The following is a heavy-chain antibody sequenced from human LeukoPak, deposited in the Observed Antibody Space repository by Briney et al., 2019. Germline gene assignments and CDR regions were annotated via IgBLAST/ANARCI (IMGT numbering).Heavy chain of an antibody. Sequence: PGEALQISCKGSGYSFTSYWIGWGRRMPGKGLEWMGIIYPGDSDTRYSPSFQGQVTISADKSISTAYLQWSSLKASDTAMYYCARRAIGAAAVSRDYWGQGTLVTVSS. CDR3: ARRAIGAAAVSRDY. J-gene: IGHJ4*02. D-gene: IGHD6-13*01. CDR2: IYPGDSDT. V-gene: IGHV5-51*01. CDR1: GYSFTSYW.